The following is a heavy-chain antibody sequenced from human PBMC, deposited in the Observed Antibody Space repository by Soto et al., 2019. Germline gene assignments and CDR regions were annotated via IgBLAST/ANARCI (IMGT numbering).Heavy chain of an antibody. CDR3: ALVGEGGDSSLVDY. D-gene: IGHD2-21*01. J-gene: IGHJ4*02. Sequence: QITLKQSGPTLVKPTQTLTLTCAFTGFSLSNSGVAMGWIRQPLGKALDRLALIYCAEDKRYSPSLKSRLTITKETSKDPLVLTMTNMDPVDTATYYCALVGEGGDSSLVDYLGQGTLVTVSS. CDR1: GFSLSNSGVA. V-gene: IGHV2-5*02. CDR2: IYCAEDK.